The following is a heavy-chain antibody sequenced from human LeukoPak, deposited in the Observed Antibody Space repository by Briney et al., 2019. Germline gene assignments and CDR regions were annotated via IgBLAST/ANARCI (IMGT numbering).Heavy chain of an antibody. J-gene: IGHJ4*02. CDR3: ASLAFTYYDILTGYYNPDY. V-gene: IGHV4-59*01. Sequence: SETLSLTCTVSGGSISSYYWSWIRQPPGKGLEWIGYIYYSGSTNYNPSLKSRVTISVDKSTTQFPLKLSSVTAADTAVYYCASLAFTYYDILTGYYNPDYWGQGTLVTVSS. CDR1: GGSISSYY. CDR2: IYYSGST. D-gene: IGHD3-9*01.